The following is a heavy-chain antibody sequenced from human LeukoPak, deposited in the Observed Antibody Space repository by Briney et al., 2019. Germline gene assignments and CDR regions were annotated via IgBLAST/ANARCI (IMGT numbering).Heavy chain of an antibody. CDR1: GFAFSTYG. Sequence: GGSLRLSCAASGFAFSTYGMHWVRQAPGKGLEWVAFIRHVGSNEYYADSVKGRFTISRDNSKNTLYLQMNGLRAEDTAIYYCAREYSYMDVWGKGTTVTVSS. V-gene: IGHV3-30*02. J-gene: IGHJ6*03. CDR3: AREYSYMDV. CDR2: IRHVGSNE.